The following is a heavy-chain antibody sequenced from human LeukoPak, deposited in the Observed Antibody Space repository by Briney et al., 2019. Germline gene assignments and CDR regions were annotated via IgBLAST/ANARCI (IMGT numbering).Heavy chain of an antibody. CDR3: ARVGASLGYCSSTSCPNWFDP. CDR1: GYTFTDYY. V-gene: IGHV1-46*01. Sequence: ASVKVSCKTSGYTFTDYYMHWVRQAPGQGLEWMGIINPSGGSTSYAQKFQGRVTMTRDMSTSTVYMELSSLRSEDTAVYYCARVGASLGYCSSTSCPNWFDPWGQGTLVTVSS. CDR2: INPSGGST. D-gene: IGHD2-2*01. J-gene: IGHJ5*02.